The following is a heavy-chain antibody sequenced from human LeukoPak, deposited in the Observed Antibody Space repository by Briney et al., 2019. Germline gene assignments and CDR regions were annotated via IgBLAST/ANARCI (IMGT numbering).Heavy chain of an antibody. Sequence: GGSLRLSCAASEFTFSSYAMNWVRQAPGKGLEWVSAISGSGTNTYYAGSVRGRFTISRDNSNNRLYLQMNSVRAEDTAMYFCAKDTAVILTAPFDSWGQGTLVTVSS. CDR3: AKDTAVILTAPFDS. V-gene: IGHV3-23*01. J-gene: IGHJ4*02. CDR2: ISGSGTNT. CDR1: EFTFSSYA. D-gene: IGHD2-21*01.